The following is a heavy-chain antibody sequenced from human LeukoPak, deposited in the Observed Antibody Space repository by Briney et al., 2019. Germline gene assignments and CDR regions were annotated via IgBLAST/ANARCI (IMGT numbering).Heavy chain of an antibody. J-gene: IGHJ1*01. CDR3: ASLTSRSSSWPRFPH. D-gene: IGHD6-13*01. V-gene: IGHV4-59*07. CDR2: IHYSGST. Sequence: PSDTLSLTCTVSGGSIRSYHGRWLRQPPGKGLVWVGYIHYSGSTSYSPSLKSRVTISVDTSKNQFSLKLSSVTAADPALYYCASLTSRSSSWPRFPHWGQGTRVSVSS. CDR1: GGSIRSYH.